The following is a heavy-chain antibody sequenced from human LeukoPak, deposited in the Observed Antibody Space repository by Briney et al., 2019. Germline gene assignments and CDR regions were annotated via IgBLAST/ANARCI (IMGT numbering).Heavy chain of an antibody. CDR1: GGSISSSRYH. CDR3: ARGGYYGLENYFRFGP. J-gene: IGHJ5*02. D-gene: IGHD3-10*01. V-gene: IGHV4-61*01. Sequence: SETLSLTCTVSGGSISSSRYHWSWSRQPPGKGLEGIWNSYYSGSTNYTPSLKSRVTISVDTAKNQFSLKLSSLTAADSAVYYCARGGYYGLENYFRFGPWGKGTLVTVSS. CDR2: SYYSGST.